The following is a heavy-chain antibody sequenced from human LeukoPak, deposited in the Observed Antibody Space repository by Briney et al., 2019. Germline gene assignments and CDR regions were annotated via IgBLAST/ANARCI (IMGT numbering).Heavy chain of an antibody. CDR1: GFTFSSYS. Sequence: GGSLRLSCAASGFTFSSYSMNWVRQAPGKGLEWVSTITGSGDSTDYAASVKGRFTISRDNSKNTLYLQMNGLRAEDTAVYYCAKGLSWGQGTTVTVSS. V-gene: IGHV3-23*01. CDR3: AKGLS. CDR2: ITGSGDST. J-gene: IGHJ6*02.